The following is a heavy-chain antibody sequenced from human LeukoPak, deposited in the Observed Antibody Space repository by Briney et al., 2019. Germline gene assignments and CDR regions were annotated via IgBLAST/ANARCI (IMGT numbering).Heavy chain of an antibody. V-gene: IGHV3-23*01. CDR2: ISGSGGST. CDR3: ANGNWRYFDY. CDR1: GFTFSTYV. Sequence: GGSLRLSCAAYGFTFSTYVMSWVRQAPGKGLEWVSAISGSGGSTYYADSVKGRFTISRDNSKNTLYLQMNSLGADDTAVYYCANGNWRYFDYWGQGTLVTVSS. J-gene: IGHJ4*02. D-gene: IGHD1-1*01.